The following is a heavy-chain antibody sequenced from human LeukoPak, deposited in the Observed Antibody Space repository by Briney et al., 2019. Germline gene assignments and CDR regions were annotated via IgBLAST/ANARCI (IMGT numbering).Heavy chain of an antibody. V-gene: IGHV3-33*01. CDR2: IWYGGSNK. D-gene: IGHD3-10*01. CDR1: VFTFSSYG. CDR3: ARDPTDYYGSGSPWFDP. Sequence: GGSLRLSCAASVFTFSSYGMHWVRQAPGKGVEGVADIWYGGSNKYYADSVKGRFTISRDNSKNTLYLQMNSLRVEDTAVYYWARDPTDYYGSGSPWFDPWGQGTLVTVSS. J-gene: IGHJ5*02.